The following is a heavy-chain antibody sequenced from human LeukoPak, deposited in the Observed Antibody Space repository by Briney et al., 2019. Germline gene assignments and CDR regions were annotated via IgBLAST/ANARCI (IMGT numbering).Heavy chain of an antibody. J-gene: IGHJ4*02. D-gene: IGHD6-13*01. CDR2: IRSKANRYAT. CDR3: TRPPTIAAAGTIGY. CDR1: GFTFSGSA. Sequence: GGSLRLSCAASGFTFSGSAMHWVRQAFGQGLEWVGRIRSKANRYATAYAASVKGRFTISRDDSKNTAYLQMNSLKTEDTAVYYCTRPPTIAAAGTIGYWGQGTLVTVSS. V-gene: IGHV3-73*01.